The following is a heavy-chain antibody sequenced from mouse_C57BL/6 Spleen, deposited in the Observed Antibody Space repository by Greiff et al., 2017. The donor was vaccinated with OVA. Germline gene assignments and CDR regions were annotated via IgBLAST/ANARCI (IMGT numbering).Heavy chain of an antibody. CDR3: TKGDRNYPHFDY. CDR1: GYTFTDYE. D-gene: IGHD2-5*01. Sequence: VKLMESGAELVRPGASVTLSCKASGYTFTDYEMHWVKQTPVHGLEWIGAIDPETGGTAYNQKFKGKAILTADKSSSTAYMELRSLTSEDSAVYYCTKGDRNYPHFDYWGQGTTLTVSS. J-gene: IGHJ2*01. V-gene: IGHV1-15*01. CDR2: IDPETGGT.